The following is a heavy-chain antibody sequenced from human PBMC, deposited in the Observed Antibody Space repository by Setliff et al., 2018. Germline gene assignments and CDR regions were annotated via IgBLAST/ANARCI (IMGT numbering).Heavy chain of an antibody. D-gene: IGHD3-22*01. Sequence: PSETLSLTCTVSGGSISNYYWSWIRQPAGKGLEWIGRIYTSGSTNYNPSLKSRVTMSVDTSKNQFSLKLSSVTAADTAVYYCARSKPPTYYYDSSGYYPFDYWGQGTLVTVSS. V-gene: IGHV4-4*07. CDR1: GGSISNYY. J-gene: IGHJ4*02. CDR2: IYTSGST. CDR3: ARSKPPTYYYDSSGYYPFDY.